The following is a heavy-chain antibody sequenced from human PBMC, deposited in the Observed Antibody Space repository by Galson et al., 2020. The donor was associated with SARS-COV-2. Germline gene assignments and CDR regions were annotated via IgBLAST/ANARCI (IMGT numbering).Heavy chain of an antibody. CDR2: ISGSGGST. Sequence: GGSLRLSCAASGFTFSSYAMSWVRQAPGKGLEWVSAISGSGGSTYYADSVKGRFTISRDNSKNTLYLQMNSLRAEDTAVYYCATRDYGSGSYYKGDYYYGMDVWGQGTTVTVSS. CDR1: GFTFSSYA. D-gene: IGHD3-10*01. V-gene: IGHV3-23*01. CDR3: ATRDYGSGSYYKGDYYYGMDV. J-gene: IGHJ6*02.